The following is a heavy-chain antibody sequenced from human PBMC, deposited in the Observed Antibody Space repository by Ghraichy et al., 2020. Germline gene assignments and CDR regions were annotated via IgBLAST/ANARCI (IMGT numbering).Heavy chain of an antibody. J-gene: IGHJ1*01. CDR1: GYTFTSYG. Sequence: ASVKVSCKASGYTFTSYGITWVRQAPGQGLEWMGWISAFNGNTNYAQKLQGRVTMTTDTSTSTAYMELRSLRSDDTAIYYCARAAAEYSNSRYFQHWGQGTLVTVSS. V-gene: IGHV1-18*04. D-gene: IGHD6-6*01. CDR2: ISAFNGNT. CDR3: ARAAAEYSNSRYFQH.